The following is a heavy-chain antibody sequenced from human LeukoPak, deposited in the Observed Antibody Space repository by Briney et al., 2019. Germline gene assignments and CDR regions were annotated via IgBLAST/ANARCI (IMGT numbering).Heavy chain of an antibody. CDR1: GFTFSSYT. CDR2: ISSSKSDI. CDR3: ARGPYNYVWGTYRRTYYFAS. V-gene: IGHV3-21*03. J-gene: IGHJ4*03. Sequence: GGSLRLSCAASGFTFSSYTMNWVRQAPGKGVEGVSSISSSKSDIYYADSVKGRCTISRDNAKNSLYLQMKTLRAGDTALYSSARGPYNYVWGTYRRTYYFASWGPGTPVTASS. D-gene: IGHD3-16*02.